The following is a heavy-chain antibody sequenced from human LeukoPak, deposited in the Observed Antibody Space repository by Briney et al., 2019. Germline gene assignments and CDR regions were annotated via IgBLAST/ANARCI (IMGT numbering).Heavy chain of an antibody. D-gene: IGHD3-10*01. Sequence: PSETLSLTCTVSGGSISSGDYYWSWIRQPPGKGLEWIGYIYYSGSTYYNPSLKSRVTISVDTSKIQFSLKLSSVTAADTAVYYCARATYYYGSGDAFDIWGQGTMVTVSS. J-gene: IGHJ3*02. CDR1: GGSISSGDYY. V-gene: IGHV4-30-4*01. CDR3: ARATYYYGSGDAFDI. CDR2: IYYSGST.